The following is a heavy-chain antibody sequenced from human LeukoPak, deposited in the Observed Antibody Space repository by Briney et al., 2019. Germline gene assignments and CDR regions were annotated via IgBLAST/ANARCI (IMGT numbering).Heavy chain of an antibody. V-gene: IGHV3-74*01. CDR2: ISGDGSMT. CDR1: GFTFSTHW. CDR3: ASLLTPYHGSGGGGMDV. J-gene: IGHJ6*02. Sequence: GGSLRLSCAASGFTFSTHWMYWVRHAPGKELVWVSRISGDGSMTSYADSVKGRFTISRDNAEDTLFLQMTSLRVEDTALYFCASLLTPYHGSGGGGMDVWGQGTTVTVSS. D-gene: IGHD3-10*01.